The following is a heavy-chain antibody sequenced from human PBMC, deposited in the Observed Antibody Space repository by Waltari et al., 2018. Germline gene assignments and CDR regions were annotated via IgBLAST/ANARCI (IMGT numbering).Heavy chain of an antibody. V-gene: IGHV4-4*07. Sequence: QVQLQESGPGLVKPSETLSLTCSVYGVSISNYYWTWVLRSAGKGLEWIGRVYISGHTSYNPSLESRVTMSLDTSSNEFSLKLRFVTAADTGVYFCARSGDFGDYDAWGQGTLVTVS. J-gene: IGHJ5*02. CDR2: VYISGHT. CDR3: ARSGDFGDYDA. CDR1: GVSISNYY. D-gene: IGHD2-21*02.